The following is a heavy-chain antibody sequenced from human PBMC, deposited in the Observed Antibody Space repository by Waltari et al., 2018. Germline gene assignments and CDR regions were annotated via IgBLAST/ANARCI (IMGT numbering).Heavy chain of an antibody. J-gene: IGHJ1*01. CDR1: GGSISTNYN. CDR2: MQYRGST. Sequence: QLQLQQSGPGLAKPSETLSLTCTVSGGSISTNYNWAWIRQPPGKGLEWMGNMQYRGSTFYNPSLKSRVTISLDTSMNQVSLRLTSVNAADTAVYFCGRVAFGDDGGYFQHWGQGTLVTISS. CDR3: GRVAFGDDGGYFQH. V-gene: IGHV4-39*01. D-gene: IGHD4-17*01.